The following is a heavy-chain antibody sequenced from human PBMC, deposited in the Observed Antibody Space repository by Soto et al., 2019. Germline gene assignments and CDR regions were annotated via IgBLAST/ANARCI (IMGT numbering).Heavy chain of an antibody. V-gene: IGHV4-59*08. J-gene: IGHJ6*03. D-gene: IGHD3-3*01. CDR1: GGSISSYY. CDR2: IYYSGST. CDR3: ARRYDFWSGYLYYYYLDV. Sequence: QVQLQESGPGLVKPSETLSLTCTVAGGSISSYYWSWIRQPPGKGLEWIGYIYYSGSTNYNPSLKSRVTIAVDTAKNQFSLKLSSVTAADTAVYYCARRYDFWSGYLYYYYLDVWGTGTTVTVSS.